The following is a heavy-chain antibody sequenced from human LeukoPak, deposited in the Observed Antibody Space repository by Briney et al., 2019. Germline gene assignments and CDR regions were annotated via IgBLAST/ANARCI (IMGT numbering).Heavy chain of an antibody. CDR3: AKDKWLRLSPYYYMDV. D-gene: IGHD5-12*01. V-gene: IGHV3-23*01. Sequence: GGSLRLSCIASGFTLSDFAMNWVRQAPGKGLECVSAVSGSGGYTYYAASVAGCFTISRDNSKNTLYLQMDSLTADDTAVYFCAKDKWLRLSPYYYMDVWGKGTTVTVSS. CDR2: VSGSGGYT. CDR1: GFTLSDFA. J-gene: IGHJ6*03.